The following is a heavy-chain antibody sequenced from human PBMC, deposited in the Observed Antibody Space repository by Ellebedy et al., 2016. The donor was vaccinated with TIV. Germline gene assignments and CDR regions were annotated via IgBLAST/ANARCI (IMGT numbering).Heavy chain of an antibody. V-gene: IGHV1-3*04. Sequence: ASVKVSCKTSGYTFTNYAMYWVRQAPGQRLEWMGWINTGNGDTRYSPKFQGRVTITRDTSATTAYMELINLRSEDTAVYYCARDRSTSWSYYFDYWGQGTLVTVSS. D-gene: IGHD6-13*01. CDR2: INTGNGDT. CDR3: ARDRSTSWSYYFDY. CDR1: GYTFTNYA. J-gene: IGHJ4*02.